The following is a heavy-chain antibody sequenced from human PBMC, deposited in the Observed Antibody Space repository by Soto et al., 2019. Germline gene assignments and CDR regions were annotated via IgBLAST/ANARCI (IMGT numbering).Heavy chain of an antibody. CDR2: IKSKTDGGTT. CDR1: GFTFSNAW. D-gene: IGHD3-10*01. Sequence: GGSLRLSCAASGFTFSNAWMSWVRKATGKGLEWVGRIKSKTDGGTTDYAAPVKGRFTISRDDSKNTLYLQMNSLKTEDTAVYYCTTLDLVLLWFGPDYWGQGTLVTVSS. V-gene: IGHV3-15*01. J-gene: IGHJ4*02. CDR3: TTLDLVLLWFGPDY.